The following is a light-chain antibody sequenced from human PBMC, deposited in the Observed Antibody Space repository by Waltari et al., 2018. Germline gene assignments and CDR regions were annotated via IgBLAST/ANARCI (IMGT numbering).Light chain of an antibody. Sequence: DIVMTQSPDFLAVSLGERSTINCKSSQSLFSTSNSKLYISWYRQKTGPPPKLLICWASTRGSGVPDRVGGSGSGTDFTLTISSLQAEDVAVYYCHHYYIPPLTFGQGTRLEIK. V-gene: IGKV4-1*01. CDR1: QSLFSTSNSKLY. CDR3: HHYYIPPLT. CDR2: WAS. J-gene: IGKJ5*01.